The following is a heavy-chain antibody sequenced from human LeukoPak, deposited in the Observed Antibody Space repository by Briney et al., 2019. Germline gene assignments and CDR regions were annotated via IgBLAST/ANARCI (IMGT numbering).Heavy chain of an antibody. J-gene: IGHJ4*02. CDR1: GFTFDDYA. D-gene: IGHD3-22*01. V-gene: IGHV3-43*02. CDR2: ISGDGGST. CDR3: AKIPQINYYDSSGLDGY. Sequence: GGSLRLSCAASGFTFDDYAMHWVRQAPGRGLEWVSLISGDGGSTYYADSVKGRFTISGDNSKNSLYLQMNSLRTEDTALYYCAKIPQINYYDSSGLDGYWGQGTLVTVSS.